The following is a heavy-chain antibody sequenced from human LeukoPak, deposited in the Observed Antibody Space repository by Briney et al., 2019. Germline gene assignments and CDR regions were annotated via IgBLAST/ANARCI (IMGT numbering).Heavy chain of an antibody. Sequence: ASVKVSCKASGGTFSSYTISWVRQAPGQGLEWMGRIIPILGIANYAQKFQGRVTITADKSTSTAYMELSSLRSEDTAVYYCAGDARVSSTSRGHWFDPWGQGTLVTVSS. CDR1: GGTFSSYT. V-gene: IGHV1-69*04. CDR3: AGDARVSSTSRGHWFDP. J-gene: IGHJ5*02. D-gene: IGHD2-2*01. CDR2: IIPILGIA.